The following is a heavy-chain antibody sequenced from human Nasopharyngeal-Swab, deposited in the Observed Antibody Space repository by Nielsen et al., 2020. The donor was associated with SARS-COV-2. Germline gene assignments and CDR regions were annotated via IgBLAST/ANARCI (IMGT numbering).Heavy chain of an antibody. CDR3: TQDVLLWFGELYGGNWFDP. CDR2: IYYGGSS. D-gene: IGHD3-10*01. Sequence: SETLCLTCTVSGCSISSSSYYWGWIRQPPGKGLEWVGSIYYGGSSYYNPSLKSRGPISADTSKNQFSLKLSSVTAADTAVYYCTQDVLLWFGELYGGNWFDPWGQGTLVTVSS. V-gene: IGHV4-39*01. J-gene: IGHJ5*02. CDR1: GCSISSSSYY.